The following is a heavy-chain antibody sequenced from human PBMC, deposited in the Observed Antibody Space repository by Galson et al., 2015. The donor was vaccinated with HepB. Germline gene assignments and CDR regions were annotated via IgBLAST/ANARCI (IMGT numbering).Heavy chain of an antibody. V-gene: IGHV3-30*02. CDR1: GFTFSSYG. CDR3: AKGGTSGSYFDY. Sequence: SLRLSCAASGFTFSSYGMHWVRRAPGKGLEWVAFIRYDGSNKYYADSVKGRFTISRDNSKNTLYLQMNSLRAEDTAVYYCAKGGTSGSYFDYWGQGTLVTVSS. D-gene: IGHD1-26*01. J-gene: IGHJ4*02. CDR2: IRYDGSNK.